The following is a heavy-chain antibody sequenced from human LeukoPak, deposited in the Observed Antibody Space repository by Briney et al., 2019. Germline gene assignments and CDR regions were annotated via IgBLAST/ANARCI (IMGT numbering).Heavy chain of an antibody. CDR2: ISSGGTP. V-gene: IGHV3-66*02. Sequence: AGSLRLSCAASGFTVSTNYMSWVRQAPGKGLEWVSVISSGGTPYYADSVKGRFTISRDSSENTLYLQMHSLRAEDTAVYYCARGGAGYAFDYWGQGTLVTVSS. J-gene: IGHJ4*02. CDR1: GFTVSTNY. CDR3: ARGGAGYAFDY. D-gene: IGHD5-12*01.